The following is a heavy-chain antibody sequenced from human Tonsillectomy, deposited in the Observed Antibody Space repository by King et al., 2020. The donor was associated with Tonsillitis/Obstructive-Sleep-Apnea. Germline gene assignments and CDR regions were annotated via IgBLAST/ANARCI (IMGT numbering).Heavy chain of an antibody. D-gene: IGHD3-10*01. V-gene: IGHV3-15*07. CDR1: GFTFSNAW. J-gene: IGHJ4*02. CDR3: TTTLYYYVSGSYIGVDDY. CDR2: IKSKTDGGTT. Sequence: VQLVESGGGLVKPGGSLRLSCAASGFTFSNAWMNWVRQAPGKGLEWVGRIKSKTDGGTTDYAAPVKGRFTISRDDSKNTLYLQMNSLKTEDTAVYYCTTTLYYYVSGSYIGVDDYWGQGTLVTVSS.